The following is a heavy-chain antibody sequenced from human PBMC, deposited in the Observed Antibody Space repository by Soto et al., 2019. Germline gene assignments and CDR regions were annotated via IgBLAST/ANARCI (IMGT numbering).Heavy chain of an antibody. CDR3: ASVDPYRPDYYGMDV. CDR2: IYTSGST. J-gene: IGHJ6*02. Sequence: PSETLSLTCTVSGGSISSYYWSWIRQPAGKGLEWIGRIYTSGSTNYNPSLKSRVSMSVDTSKNQFSLKLSSVTAADTAVYYCASVDPYRPDYYGMDVWGQGATVTVSS. V-gene: IGHV4-4*07. CDR1: GGSISSYY. D-gene: IGHD1-1*01.